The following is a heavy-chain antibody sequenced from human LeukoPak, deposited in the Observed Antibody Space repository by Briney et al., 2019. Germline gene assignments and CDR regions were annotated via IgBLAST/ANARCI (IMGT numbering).Heavy chain of an antibody. CDR3: ARHSPDYYDSSGYYQEGSSFDY. CDR2: IYYSGST. D-gene: IGHD3-22*01. Sequence: PSETLSLTCTVSGGSISSSSYYWGWIRQPPGKGLEWIGSIYYSGSTYYNPSLKSRVTISVDTSKNQFSLKLSSVTAADTAVYYCARHSPDYYDSSGYYQEGSSFDYWGQGTLVTVSS. J-gene: IGHJ4*02. CDR1: GGSISSSSYY. V-gene: IGHV4-39*01.